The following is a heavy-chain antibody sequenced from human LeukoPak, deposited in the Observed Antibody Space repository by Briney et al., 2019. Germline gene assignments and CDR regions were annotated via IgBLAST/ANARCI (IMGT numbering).Heavy chain of an antibody. CDR2: INSDGSEG. D-gene: IGHD6-6*01. Sequence: GGSLRLSCAVSGFTFSGFWMSWPRQAPGKGLEWVASINSDGSEGYYADVVKGRFTISRDNAKNSLYLQINSLRAEDTAVYYCARSSYSSSSSVWGQGTMVTVSS. V-gene: IGHV3-7*03. J-gene: IGHJ3*01. CDR1: GFTFSGFW. CDR3: ARSSYSSSSSV.